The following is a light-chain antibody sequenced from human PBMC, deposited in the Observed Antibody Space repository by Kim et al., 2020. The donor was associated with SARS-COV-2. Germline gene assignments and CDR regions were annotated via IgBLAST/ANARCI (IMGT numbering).Light chain of an antibody. CDR3: QQYNDWQCT. CDR2: DSA. J-gene: IGKJ1*01. V-gene: IGKV3-15*01. CDR1: QSAGTN. Sequence: EIVMTQSPATLSVSPGERATLSCRASQSAGTNLAWYQHKPGQAPRLLISDSATRATGIPARFSGSGSGTEFTLTISSLQSEDFALYYCQQYNDWQCTFGRGTKVDIK.